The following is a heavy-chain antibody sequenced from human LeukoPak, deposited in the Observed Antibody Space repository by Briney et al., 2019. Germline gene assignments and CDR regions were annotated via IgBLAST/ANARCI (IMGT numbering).Heavy chain of an antibody. CDR2: IGTYGGDT. CDR3: ARDLWNFYDDSGYNRDFNS. CDR1: TSR. V-gene: IGHV1-18*01. J-gene: IGHJ5*01. Sequence: ASVKVSCKATSRISWVRQAPGQGLEWMGWIGTYGGDTYYAQKFQGRITVTTDTSTSTVYMELRNLRSDDTAVYYCARDLWNFYDDSGYNRDFNSWGQGTLVTVSS. D-gene: IGHD3-22*01.